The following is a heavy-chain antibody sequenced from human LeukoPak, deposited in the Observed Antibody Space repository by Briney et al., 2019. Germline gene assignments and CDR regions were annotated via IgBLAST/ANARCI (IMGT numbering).Heavy chain of an antibody. D-gene: IGHD6-13*01. CDR1: GFTLSSYS. V-gene: IGHV3-21*04. CDR3: ARRPIAAVMKKNWFDP. CDR2: ISSSSSNI. J-gene: IGHJ5*02. Sequence: GGSLRLSCAASGFTLSSYSMNWVRQAPGKGLEWVSSISSSSSNIYYADSVKGRFTISRDNSKNTLYLQMNSLRAEDTAVYYCARRPIAAVMKKNWFDPWGQGTLVTVSS.